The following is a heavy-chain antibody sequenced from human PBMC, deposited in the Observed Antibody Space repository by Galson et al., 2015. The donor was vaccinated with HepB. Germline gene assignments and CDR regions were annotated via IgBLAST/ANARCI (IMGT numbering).Heavy chain of an antibody. V-gene: IGHV3-49*03. CDR2: IRSKAYGGTT. D-gene: IGHD3-3*01. Sequence: SLRLSCAASGFTFGDYPISWFRQAPGKGLGWVGFIRSKAYGGTTEYAASVKGRFTISRDDSKSVAYLQMNRLKTGDTAVYYCSRGGFYDFWSDACDLWGQGTMVTVSS. J-gene: IGHJ3*01. CDR1: GFTFGDYP. CDR3: SRGGFYDFWSDACDL.